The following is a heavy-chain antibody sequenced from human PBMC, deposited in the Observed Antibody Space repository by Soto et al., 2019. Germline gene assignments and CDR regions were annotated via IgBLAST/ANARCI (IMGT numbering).Heavy chain of an antibody. CDR2: ISSSSSTI. CDR1: GFTFSSYS. D-gene: IGHD3-10*01. Sequence: EVQLVESGGGLVQPGGSLRLSCAASGFTFSSYSMNWVRQAPGKGLEWVSYISSSSSTIYYADSVKGRFTISRDNAKNSLYLQMNILRAEDTAVYYCARAGGWELPPGWGQGTLVTVSS. V-gene: IGHV3-48*01. CDR3: ARAGGWELPPG. J-gene: IGHJ4*02.